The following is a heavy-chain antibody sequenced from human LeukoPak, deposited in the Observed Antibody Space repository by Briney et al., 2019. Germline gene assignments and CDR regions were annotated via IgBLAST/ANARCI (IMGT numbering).Heavy chain of an antibody. CDR1: GFTFSSYA. J-gene: IGHJ4*02. CDR3: ARGGDGSSSWPETFDY. CDR2: ISYDGSNK. D-gene: IGHD6-13*01. V-gene: IGHV3-30-3*01. Sequence: GRSLRLSCAASGFTFSSYAMHWVRQAPGKGLEWVAVISYDGSNKYYADSVKGRFTISRDNSKNTLYLQMNSLRAEDTAVYYCARGGDGSSSWPETFDYWGQGTLVTVSS.